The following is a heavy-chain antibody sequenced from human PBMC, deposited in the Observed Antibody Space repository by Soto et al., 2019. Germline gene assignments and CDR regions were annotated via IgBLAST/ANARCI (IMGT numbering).Heavy chain of an antibody. D-gene: IGHD3-10*01. Sequence: QVQLVESGGGVVQPGKSLRLSCAASGFTFSHYAMHWVRQAPGKGLEWVAVISYDESEKYYADSVKGRCTISRDNSKNTLYLQMNSLRAEDTAVYYCAKDEGWQAGFYYYGMAVWGQGTTVTVSS. CDR1: GFTFSHYA. J-gene: IGHJ6*02. V-gene: IGHV3-30*18. CDR2: ISYDESEK. CDR3: AKDEGWQAGFYYYGMAV.